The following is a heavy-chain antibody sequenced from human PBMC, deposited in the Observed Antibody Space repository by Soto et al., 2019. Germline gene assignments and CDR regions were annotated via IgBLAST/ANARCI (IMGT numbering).Heavy chain of an antibody. CDR3: ACHPLFGVVITGAFDI. CDR1: GGTFSSYA. CDR2: IIPIFGTA. J-gene: IGHJ3*02. Sequence: QVQLVQSGAEVKKPGSSVKVSCKASGGTFSSYAISWVRQAPGQGLEWMGGIIPIFGTANYAQKFQGRVTIAAEETTRAACVELSSLCAEYTAVYYCACHPLFGVVITGAFDIWGQGTMVTVSS. V-gene: IGHV1-69*01. D-gene: IGHD3-3*01.